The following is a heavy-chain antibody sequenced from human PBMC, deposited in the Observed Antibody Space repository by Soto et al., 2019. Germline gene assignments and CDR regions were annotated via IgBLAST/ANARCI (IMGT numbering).Heavy chain of an antibody. CDR2: IKQDGSEK. Sequence: PGGSLRLSCAASGFTFSSYCMSWVRQAPGKGLEWVANIKQDGSEKYYVDSVKGRFTISRDNAKNSLYLQMNSLRAEDTAVYYCARDLAQQWLGEFQHWGQGTLVTVSS. V-gene: IGHV3-7*01. J-gene: IGHJ1*01. D-gene: IGHD6-19*01. CDR3: ARDLAQQWLGEFQH. CDR1: GFTFSSYC.